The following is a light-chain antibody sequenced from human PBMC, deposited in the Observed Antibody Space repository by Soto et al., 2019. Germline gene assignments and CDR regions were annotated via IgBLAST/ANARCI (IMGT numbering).Light chain of an antibody. J-gene: IGKJ2*01. CDR1: QSINSW. Sequence: DIQMTQSPSTLSASVGDRVTITCRASQSINSWLAWYQQKPGKAPKLLIYDASSLESGVPSRFSGSGSGTEFTLTISSLQPDDFATYYCQQYNSSPYTFGQGTKLEIK. CDR3: QQYNSSPYT. V-gene: IGKV1-5*01. CDR2: DAS.